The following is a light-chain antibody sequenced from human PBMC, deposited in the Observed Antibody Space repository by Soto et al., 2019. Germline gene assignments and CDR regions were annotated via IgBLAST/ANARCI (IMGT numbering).Light chain of an antibody. V-gene: IGKV3D-20*01. Sequence: EIVLTQSPATLSLSPGERATLSCGASQSVTSSSLAWYQQKPGLAPRLLIYGASTRATGTPDRFSGSGSGTDFTLTITRLEPEDFAVYYCQHYGSSSYTFGQGTNLEIK. CDR1: QSVTSSS. CDR3: QHYGSSSYT. J-gene: IGKJ2*01. CDR2: GAS.